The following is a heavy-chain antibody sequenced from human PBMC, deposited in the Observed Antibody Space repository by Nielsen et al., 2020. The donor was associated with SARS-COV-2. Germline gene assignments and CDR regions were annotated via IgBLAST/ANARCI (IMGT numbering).Heavy chain of an antibody. V-gene: IGHV3-21*01. Sequence: VRQAPGKGLEWVSSVSGTSRYIYYADSVKGRFTISRDNAKNSLYLQMNSLRAEDTAVYYCARGRFDPWGQGTLVTVSS. CDR2: VSGTSRYI. CDR3: ARGRFDP. J-gene: IGHJ5*02.